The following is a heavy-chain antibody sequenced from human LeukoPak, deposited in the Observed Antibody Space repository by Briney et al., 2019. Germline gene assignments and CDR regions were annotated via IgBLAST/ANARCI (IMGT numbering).Heavy chain of an antibody. Sequence: ASVKVSCRASGYTFTTYHVHWVRQAPGQGLECLGLVNPSDGRTTYKQEFQGRMTVTTDTSTSTVYMDLSSLTSEDTAVYYCARDVVGAFDIWGQGTMVPVSS. V-gene: IGHV1-46*01. CDR1: GYTFTTYH. CDR3: ARDVVGAFDI. J-gene: IGHJ3*02. D-gene: IGHD1-26*01. CDR2: VNPSDGRT.